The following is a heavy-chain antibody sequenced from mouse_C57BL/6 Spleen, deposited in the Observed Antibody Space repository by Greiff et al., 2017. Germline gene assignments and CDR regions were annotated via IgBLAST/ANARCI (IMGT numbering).Heavy chain of an antibody. CDR1: GFAFSSSW. D-gene: IGHD1-1*01. CDR3: ARSNYYGSSSLFAY. Sequence: VQLQQSGPELVKPGASVKISCTASGFAFSSSWMNWVKQRPGKGLEWIGDIYPGSGSTNYNAKFKSKATLTVDTSSSTAYMQLSSLTSEDSAVYYCARSNYYGSSSLFAYWGQGTLVTVSA. V-gene: IGHV1-55*01. J-gene: IGHJ3*01. CDR2: IYPGSGST.